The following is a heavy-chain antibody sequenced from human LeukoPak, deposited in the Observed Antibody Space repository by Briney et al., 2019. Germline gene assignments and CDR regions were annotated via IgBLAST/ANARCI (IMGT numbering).Heavy chain of an antibody. V-gene: IGHV1-46*01. CDR2: INPSGGSS. J-gene: IGHJ4*02. D-gene: IGHD2-21*02. Sequence: GASVKVSCKASGYTFTSYYMHWVRQAPGQGLEWMGIINPSGGSSRYAQKFQSRVTMTSDTSTSTLYMELSSLRSEDTAVYYCARGGGGDSAAPFDYWGQGTLVTVSS. CDR1: GYTFTSYY. CDR3: ARGGGGDSAAPFDY.